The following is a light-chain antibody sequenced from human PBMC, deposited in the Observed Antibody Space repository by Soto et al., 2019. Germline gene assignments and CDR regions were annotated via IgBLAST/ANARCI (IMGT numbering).Light chain of an antibody. CDR2: DVR. J-gene: IGLJ1*01. Sequence: QSVLTQPRSVCGSPGQSVSISCTGTSNDVGGYNFVSWYQQHPGKAPKLMIYDVRKRPSGVPNRFSGSKSGKTASLTISGLQAEDEADYFCCSYGGTHTILVFGSGTKVTVL. CDR1: SNDVGGYNF. V-gene: IGLV2-11*01. CDR3: CSYGGTHTILV.